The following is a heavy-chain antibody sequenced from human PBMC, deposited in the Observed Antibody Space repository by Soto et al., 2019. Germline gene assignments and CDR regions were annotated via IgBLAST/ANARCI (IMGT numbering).Heavy chain of an antibody. V-gene: IGHV1-69*13. CDR1: GGTFSSYA. CDR3: AREFGDIVVVPAAKSTDYYYYYGMDV. J-gene: IGHJ6*02. CDR2: IIPIFGTA. D-gene: IGHD2-2*01. Sequence: VASVKVSCKASGGTFSSYAISWVRQAPGQGLEWMGGIIPIFGTANYAQKFQGRVTITADESTSTAYMELSSLRSEDTAVYYCAREFGDIVVVPAAKSTDYYYYYGMDVWGQGTTVTVSS.